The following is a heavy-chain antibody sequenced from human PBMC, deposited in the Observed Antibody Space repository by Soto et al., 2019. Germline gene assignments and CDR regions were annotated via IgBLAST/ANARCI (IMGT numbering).Heavy chain of an antibody. J-gene: IGHJ6*02. Sequence: PSETLSLTCTVSGGSISSGGYYWSWIRQHPGKGLEWIGYIYYRGSTYYNPSLKSLVTISVDTSKNQFSLKLSSVTAADTAGDYCARNEGSDGMDVWGQGTTVTVSS. CDR1: GGSISSGGYY. D-gene: IGHD1-1*01. CDR2: IYYRGST. V-gene: IGHV4-31*01. CDR3: ARNEGSDGMDV.